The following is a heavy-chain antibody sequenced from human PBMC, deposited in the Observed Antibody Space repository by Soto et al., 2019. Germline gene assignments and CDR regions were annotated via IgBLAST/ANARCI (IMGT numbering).Heavy chain of an antibody. Sequence: SQTLSLTCAISGDSVSSSSSAWNWIRQSPSRGLEWLGRTYYRSTWIHDYAVSVKSRIIINPDTSQNQFSLQLNSVTPADTAVYYCARGLRPHFDYWGLGTLVTVSS. V-gene: IGHV6-1*01. D-gene: IGHD3-10*01. CDR1: GDSVSSSSSA. J-gene: IGHJ4*02. CDR2: TYYRSTWIH. CDR3: ARGLRPHFDY.